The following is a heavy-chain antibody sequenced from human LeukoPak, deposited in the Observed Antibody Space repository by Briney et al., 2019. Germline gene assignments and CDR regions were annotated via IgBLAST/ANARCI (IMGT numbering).Heavy chain of an antibody. V-gene: IGHV3-43*01. CDR1: GFSFDDYT. CDR3: AKDKGVVGSLYFFDH. CDR2: INWDGGII. Sequence: PGGSLILSCAASGFSFDDYTMHWVRQPPGKGLEWISLINWDGGIIKYADSVKGRFTISRDNSKNSLYLQMNSLGSEDTALYYCAKDKGVVGSLYFFDHWGQGSLVTVSS. J-gene: IGHJ4*02. D-gene: IGHD6-19*01.